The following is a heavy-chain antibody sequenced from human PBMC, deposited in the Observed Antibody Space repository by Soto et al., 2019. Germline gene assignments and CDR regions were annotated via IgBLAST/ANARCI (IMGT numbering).Heavy chain of an antibody. D-gene: IGHD1-26*01. V-gene: IGHV4-59*01. CDR2: IYYSGST. J-gene: IGHJ6*02. Sequence: SETLSLTCTVSGGSISSYYWSWIRQPPGKGLEWIGYIYYSGSTNYNPSLKSRVTISVDTSKNQFSLKLSSVTAADTAVYYCARDRGSYYYYYGMDGWGQGTTVTVSS. CDR1: GGSISSYY. CDR3: ARDRGSYYYYYGMDG.